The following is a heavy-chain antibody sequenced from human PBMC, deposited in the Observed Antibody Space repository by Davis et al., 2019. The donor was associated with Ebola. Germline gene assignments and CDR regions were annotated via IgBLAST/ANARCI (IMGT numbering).Heavy chain of an antibody. J-gene: IGHJ3*02. CDR1: GGSISTYY. CDR2: IYYSGST. V-gene: IGHV4-59*12. Sequence: MPSETLSLTCTVSGGSISTYYWSWIRQPPGKGLEWIGYIYYSGSTNYNPSLKSRVTISVDTSKNQFSLKLTSVTAADTAVYYCARGRVAFDIWDQGTMVTVSS. CDR3: ARGRVAFDI.